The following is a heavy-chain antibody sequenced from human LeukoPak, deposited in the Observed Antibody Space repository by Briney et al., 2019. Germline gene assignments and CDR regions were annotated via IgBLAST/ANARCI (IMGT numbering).Heavy chain of an antibody. Sequence: GASVKVSCKVSGYTFTGYYLHWVRQAPGQGLEWMGWINPNSGGTNYAQKFEGRVTMTRDTSISTAYMELSRLRSDDTAVYYCARVRSSATAYDAVDIWGQGTMVTVSS. V-gene: IGHV1-2*02. J-gene: IGHJ3*02. CDR2: INPNSGGT. CDR1: GYTFTGYY. CDR3: ARVRSSATAYDAVDI. D-gene: IGHD4-17*01.